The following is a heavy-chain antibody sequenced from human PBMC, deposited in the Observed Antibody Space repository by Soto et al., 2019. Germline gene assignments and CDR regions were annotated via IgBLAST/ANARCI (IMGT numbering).Heavy chain of an antibody. Sequence: QVQLQQWGAGLLKPSETLSLTCAVYGGSFSGYYWTWIRQTPGKGLEWIGEINHSGSTNYKPSLTSRISMSADTSKKQFSLNLTSVTAADTAVYYCARGECSSNYCFTRWALDIWGQGTVVTVSS. CDR3: ARGECSSNYCFTRWALDI. V-gene: IGHV4-34*01. CDR2: INHSGST. J-gene: IGHJ3*02. CDR1: GGSFSGYY. D-gene: IGHD2-2*01.